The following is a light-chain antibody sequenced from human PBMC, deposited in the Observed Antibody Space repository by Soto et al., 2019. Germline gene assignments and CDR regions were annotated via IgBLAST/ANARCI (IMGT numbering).Light chain of an antibody. CDR3: AAWDDSLNGPV. CDR1: SSNIGSNT. Sequence: QAVVTQPPSSSGTPGQRVTISCSGSSSNIGSNTVNWYQQLPGTAPKLLIYSNNQPPSGVPDRFSGSKSGTSASLALSGLQSEDEADYYCAAWDDSLNGPVFGGGTKVTVL. J-gene: IGLJ2*01. V-gene: IGLV1-44*01. CDR2: SNN.